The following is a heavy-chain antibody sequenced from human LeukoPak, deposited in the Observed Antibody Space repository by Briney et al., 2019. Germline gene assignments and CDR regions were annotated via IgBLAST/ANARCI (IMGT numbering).Heavy chain of an antibody. CDR1: GFTLSSYA. CDR3: AKGASGWPYYFDY. V-gene: IGHV3-23*01. CDR2: IGGSDGTT. D-gene: IGHD6-19*01. Sequence: GGSLRLSCAASGFTLSSYAMSWVRHPPGTGLERGSAIGGSDGTTYYADSVKGRFTISRDNSKNTLYLQMNNLRVEDTAAYYCAKGASGWPYYFDYWGQGTLVTVSS. J-gene: IGHJ4*02.